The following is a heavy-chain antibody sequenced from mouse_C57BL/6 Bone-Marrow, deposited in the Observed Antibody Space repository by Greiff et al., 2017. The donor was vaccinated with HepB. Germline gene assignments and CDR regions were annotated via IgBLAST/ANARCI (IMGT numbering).Heavy chain of an antibody. J-gene: IGHJ4*01. CDR1: GFSLTSYG. Sequence: VQLKESGPGLVQPSQSLSITCTVSGFSLTSYGVHWVRQSPGKGLEWLGVIWSGGSTDYNAAFISRLSISKDNSKSQVFFKMNSLQADDTAIYYCARRGVTTWGYAMDYWGQGTSVTVSS. CDR3: ARRGVTTWGYAMDY. V-gene: IGHV2-2*01. D-gene: IGHD2-2*01. CDR2: IWSGGST.